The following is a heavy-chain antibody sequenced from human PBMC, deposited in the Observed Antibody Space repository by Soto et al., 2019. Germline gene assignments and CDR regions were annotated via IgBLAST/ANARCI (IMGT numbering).Heavy chain of an antibody. CDR2: IYYSGST. D-gene: IGHD6-6*01. V-gene: IGHV4-59*12. CDR1: GGSMSSYY. J-gene: IGHJ4*02. CDR3: ARAPKVSGSSQTRPDF. Sequence: SETLSLTCTVSGGSMSSYYWSWIRQPPGKGLEWIGDIYYSGSTNYNPSLKSRVTISVDTSKKQFSLNLASVSAADTAVYYCARAPKVSGSSQTRPDFWGQGTLVTVSS.